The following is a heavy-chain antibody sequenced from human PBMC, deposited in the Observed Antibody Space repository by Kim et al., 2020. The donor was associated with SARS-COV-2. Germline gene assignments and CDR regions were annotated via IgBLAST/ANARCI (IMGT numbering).Heavy chain of an antibody. V-gene: IGHV1-2*02. Sequence: SVKVSCKASGYTFTGYYMHWVRQAPGQGLEWMGWINPNSVGTNYAQKFQGRVTMTRDTSISTAYMALSRLRSDDTAVYYFARPTNRYYYDSSGYYLLYWGQGTLVPVSS. CDR3: ARPTNRYYYDSSGYYLLY. CDR2: INPNSVGT. J-gene: IGHJ4*02. CDR1: GYTFTGYY. D-gene: IGHD3-22*01.